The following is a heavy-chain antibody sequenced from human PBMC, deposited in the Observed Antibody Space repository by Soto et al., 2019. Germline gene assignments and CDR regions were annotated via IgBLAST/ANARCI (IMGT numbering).Heavy chain of an antibody. Sequence: TLSLTCAVSGGSISSGGYSWIWIRQHPGKGLEWIGYIYYSGSTYYNPSLKSRVTISVDTSKNQFSLKLSSVTAADTAVYYCARAVEVGATPQHFAYWGQGTLVTVSS. CDR3: ARAVEVGATPQHFAY. V-gene: IGHV4-31*11. CDR2: IYYSGST. D-gene: IGHD1-26*01. CDR1: GGSISSGGYS. J-gene: IGHJ4*02.